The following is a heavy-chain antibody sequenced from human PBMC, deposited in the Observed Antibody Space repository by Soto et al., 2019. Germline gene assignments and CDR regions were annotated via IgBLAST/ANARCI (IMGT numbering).Heavy chain of an antibody. V-gene: IGHV1-18*01. Sequence: QVQLVQSGAEVKKPGASVKVSCKASGYTFTSYGISWVRQAPGQGLEWMGWISAYNGNTNYAQKLQGRVTMTTDTSTSTAYMELRSLRSDDTAVYYCARDGALLYCSSTSCYSFDPWGQGTLVTVSS. D-gene: IGHD2-2*01. CDR1: GYTFTSYG. CDR2: ISAYNGNT. CDR3: ARDGALLYCSSTSCYSFDP. J-gene: IGHJ5*02.